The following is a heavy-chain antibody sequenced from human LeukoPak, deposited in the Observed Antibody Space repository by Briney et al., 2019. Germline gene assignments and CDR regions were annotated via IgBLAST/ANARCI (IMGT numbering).Heavy chain of an antibody. CDR1: GFTFSDYY. V-gene: IGHV3-11*06. J-gene: IGHJ4*02. Sequence: PGGSLRLSCAASGFTFSDYYMSWIRQAPGKGLEWVSSISSSSSYIYYADSVKGRFTISRDNAKNSLYLQMNSLRAEDTAVYYCARDPSGWYYFDYWGQGTLVTVSS. CDR3: ARDPSGWYYFDY. D-gene: IGHD6-19*01. CDR2: ISSSSSYI.